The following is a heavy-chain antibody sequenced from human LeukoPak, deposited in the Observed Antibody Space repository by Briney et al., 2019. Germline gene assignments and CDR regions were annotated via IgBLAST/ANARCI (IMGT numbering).Heavy chain of an antibody. V-gene: IGHV3-21*01. CDR2: ISSSSSYI. J-gene: IGHJ4*02. Sequence: GGSLRLSCAASGFTFSSYSMNWVRQAPGKGLEWVSSISSSSSYIYYADSAKGRFTISRDNAKNSLYLQMNSLRAEDTAVYYCARAESSTFGGVIFPDYWGQGTLVTVSS. D-gene: IGHD3-16*02. CDR3: ARAESSTFGGVIFPDY. CDR1: GFTFSSYS.